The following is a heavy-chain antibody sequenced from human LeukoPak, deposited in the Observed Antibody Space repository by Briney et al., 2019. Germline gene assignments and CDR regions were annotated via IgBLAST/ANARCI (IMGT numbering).Heavy chain of an antibody. Sequence: ASVKVSCKASGYTFTSYGISWVRQAPGQGLEWMGWISAYNGNTNYAQKLQGRVTMTTDTSTSTAYMELSSLRSEDTAVYYCAKGQVKTYYYDSSGYYSYAFDIWGQGTMVTVSS. V-gene: IGHV1-18*01. CDR1: GYTFTSYG. CDR3: AKGQVKTYYYDSSGYYSYAFDI. J-gene: IGHJ3*02. CDR2: ISAYNGNT. D-gene: IGHD3-22*01.